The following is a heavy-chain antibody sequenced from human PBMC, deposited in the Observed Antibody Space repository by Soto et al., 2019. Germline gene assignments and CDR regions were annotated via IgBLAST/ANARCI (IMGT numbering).Heavy chain of an antibody. CDR1: GFTFTRYW. Sequence: GGSLRLSCATSGFTFTRYWMTWVRQAPGKGLEWVANIKQDGSEKYYVDSVKGRFAISRDNDKNSLYLQMNSLRAEDTAVYYCARDLGTWGGDCAIDYWGQGTQVTVSS. V-gene: IGHV3-7*04. D-gene: IGHD2-21*02. CDR2: IKQDGSEK. J-gene: IGHJ4*02. CDR3: ARDLGTWGGDCAIDY.